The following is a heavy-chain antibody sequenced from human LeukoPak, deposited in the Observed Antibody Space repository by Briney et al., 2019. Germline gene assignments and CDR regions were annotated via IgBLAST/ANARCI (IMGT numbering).Heavy chain of an antibody. V-gene: IGHV1-2*02. J-gene: IGHJ6*03. Sequence: GASVKVSCKASGYTFTSYDINWVRQATGQGLEWMGWINPNSGGTNYAQKFQGRVTMTRDTSISTAYMELSRLRSDDTAVYYCARDGGIAAAGYYYYMDVWGKGTTVTVSS. CDR3: ARDGGIAAAGYYYYMDV. CDR2: INPNSGGT. D-gene: IGHD6-13*01. CDR1: GYTFTSYD.